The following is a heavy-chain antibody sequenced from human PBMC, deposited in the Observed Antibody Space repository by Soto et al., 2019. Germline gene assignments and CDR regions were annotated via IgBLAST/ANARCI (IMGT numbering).Heavy chain of an antibody. D-gene: IGHD3-16*01. V-gene: IGHV4-59*01. CDR2: VYYSGGT. CDR1: GGSISSYY. J-gene: IGHJ5*02. Sequence: QVQLQESGPGLVKPSETLSLTCTVSGGSISSYYWTWIRQPPGKGLEWIGYVYYSGGTNYNPSLQSRVTISVDTSKSQFSLNLSSVTAADTAVYHCARDGARSRNGFDPWGQGTLVTVSS. CDR3: ARDGARSRNGFDP.